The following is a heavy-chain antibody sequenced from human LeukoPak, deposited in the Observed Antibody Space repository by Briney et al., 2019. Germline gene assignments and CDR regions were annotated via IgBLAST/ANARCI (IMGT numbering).Heavy chain of an antibody. Sequence: SETLSLTCTVSGGSISSYYWSWIRQPPGKGLEWIGYIYYSGSTNYNPSLRSQVTMSVDTSKNQFSLKLSSVTAADTAVYYCAREYDSWGQGTLVTVSS. V-gene: IGHV4-59*08. CDR2: IYYSGST. D-gene: IGHD2/OR15-2a*01. CDR1: GGSISSYY. CDR3: AREYDS. J-gene: IGHJ5*01.